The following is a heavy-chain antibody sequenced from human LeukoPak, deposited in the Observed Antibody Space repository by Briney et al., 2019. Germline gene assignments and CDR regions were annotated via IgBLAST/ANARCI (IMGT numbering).Heavy chain of an antibody. D-gene: IGHD1-26*01. J-gene: IGHJ5*02. CDR1: GYTFTGYY. CDR2: INPNSGGT. Sequence: ASVKVSCKASGYTFTGYYMHWVRQAPGQGLEWMGWINPNSGGTNYAQKFQGRVTMTRDTPISTAYMELSRLRSDDTAVYYCARRATMTFNWFDPWGQGTLVTVSS. V-gene: IGHV1-2*02. CDR3: ARRATMTFNWFDP.